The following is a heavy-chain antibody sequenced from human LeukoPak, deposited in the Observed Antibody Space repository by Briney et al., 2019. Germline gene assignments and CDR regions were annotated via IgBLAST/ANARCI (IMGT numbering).Heavy chain of an antibody. D-gene: IGHD1-1*01. CDR2: LYRDDTT. Sequence: PGGSLRLSCAASGFTVSSNYMSWVRQAPGKGLEWVSVLYRDDTTYYADSVKGRFTISRDNAKNMLFLQMNSLRDEDTAMYYCARAPYGVGYTVERDYWGQGTLVTVSS. V-gene: IGHV3-53*01. CDR1: GFTVSSNY. J-gene: IGHJ4*02. CDR3: ARAPYGVGYTVERDY.